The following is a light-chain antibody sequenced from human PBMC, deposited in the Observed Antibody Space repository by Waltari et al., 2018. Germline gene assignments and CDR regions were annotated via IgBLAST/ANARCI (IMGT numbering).Light chain of an antibody. V-gene: IGKV4-1*01. CDR3: QQYYSTPFT. J-gene: IGKJ3*01. CDR2: GAS. Sequence: DIVMTQSPDSLSVSLGERATINCQSSQSVLYSSNNKNYLAWYQQKPGQPPKLFIYGASTRESGVPDRFSGSGSGTDFTLTISSLQAEDVAVYYCQQYYSTPFTFGPGTKVDIK. CDR1: QSVLYSSNNKNY.